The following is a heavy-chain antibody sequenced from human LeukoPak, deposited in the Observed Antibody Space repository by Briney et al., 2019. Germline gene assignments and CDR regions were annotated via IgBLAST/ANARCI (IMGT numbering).Heavy chain of an antibody. CDR2: ISYTGST. J-gene: IGHJ4*02. CDR1: GGSMSSCY. CDR3: ARHGGTWTFDY. Sequence: SEALSLTCTVSGGSMSSCYWRWIRQPPGRGLEWFGYISYTGSTNYNPSLKSRVTISVDTSKNQLSLKLSTVTAAATSVYYAARHGGTWTFDYWGQGALVTVSS. D-gene: IGHD3-16*01. V-gene: IGHV4-59*08.